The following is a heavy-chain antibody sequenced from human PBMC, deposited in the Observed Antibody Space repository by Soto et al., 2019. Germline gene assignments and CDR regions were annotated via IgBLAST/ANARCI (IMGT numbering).Heavy chain of an antibody. J-gene: IGHJ6*02. Sequence: QVQLQESGPGLVKPSETLSLTCTVSDDSSSSYKWSWIRQPPGRRLEWIGYIDSSGGTSYNPSLQSRVTIPVDPSTKQFSLKLSSVTAADTAVYYCVRQGFGRLHGLVDVWGQGTTVTVSS. CDR3: VRQGFGRLHGLVDV. V-gene: IGHV4-59*08. D-gene: IGHD3-10*01. CDR1: DDSSSSYK. CDR2: IDSSGGT.